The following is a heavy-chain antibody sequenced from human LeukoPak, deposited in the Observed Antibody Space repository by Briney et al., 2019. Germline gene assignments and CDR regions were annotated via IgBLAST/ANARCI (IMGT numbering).Heavy chain of an antibody. CDR3: ASPPFY. CDR1: GGSFSGYY. CDR2: INHSGST. J-gene: IGHJ4*02. Sequence: PSETLSLTCAVYGGSFSGYYWSWIRQPPGKGLEWIGEINHSGSTNYNPSLKSRVTISVDTSKNQFSLKLSSVTAADTAVYYCASPPFYWGQGTLDTVSS. V-gene: IGHV4-34*01.